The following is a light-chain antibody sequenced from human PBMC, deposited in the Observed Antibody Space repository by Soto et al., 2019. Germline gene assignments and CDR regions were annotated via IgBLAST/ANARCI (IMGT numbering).Light chain of an antibody. V-gene: IGLV2-23*01. J-gene: IGLJ1*01. CDR3: CSYARGSTYV. CDR2: EGS. CDR1: SSDVGSYNL. Sequence: QSVLTQPASVSGSPGQSITISCTGTSSDVGSYNLVSWYQQHPGKAPKLMIYEGSKRPSGVSNRFSGSKSGNTASLTISGLQAEDEAGYYCCSYARGSTYVFGTGTKVTVL.